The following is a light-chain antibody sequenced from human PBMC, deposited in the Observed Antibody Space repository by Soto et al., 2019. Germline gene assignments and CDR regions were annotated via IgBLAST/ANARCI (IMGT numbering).Light chain of an antibody. CDR3: RKSCSTLWT. V-gene: IGKV1-39*01. CDR1: QSISSY. J-gene: IGKJ1*01. CDR2: ASS. Sequence: DILMTQSPSSLSASLGDRVTITCRASQSISSYLSWYQQKPGKAPKLLIYASSSLQGGVPSSFSGSGSGKDFPLTISSLPQEDFATYCRRKSCSTLWTFGQGTKVDI.